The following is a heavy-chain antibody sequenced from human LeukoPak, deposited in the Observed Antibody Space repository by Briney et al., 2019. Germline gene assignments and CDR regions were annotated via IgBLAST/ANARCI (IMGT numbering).Heavy chain of an antibody. CDR1: GFTFSSYW. D-gene: IGHD6-13*01. J-gene: IGHJ4*02. CDR3: AKPTSPYSSSWSYFDY. V-gene: IGHV3-23*01. CDR2: ISGSGGST. Sequence: GGSLRLSCAASGFTFSSYWMSWVRQAPGKGLEWVSAISGSGGSTYYADSVKGRFTISRDNSKNTLYLQMNSLRAEDTAVYYCAKPTSPYSSSWSYFDYWGQGTLVTVSS.